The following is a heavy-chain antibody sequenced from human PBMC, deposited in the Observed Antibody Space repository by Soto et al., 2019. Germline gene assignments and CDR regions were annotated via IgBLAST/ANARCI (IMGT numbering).Heavy chain of an antibody. V-gene: IGHV3-23*01. Sequence: TGGSLRLSCAASGFTFSSYAMSWVRQAPGKGLEWVSAISGSGGSTYYADSVKGRFTISRDNAKNSLYLQMNSLRAEDTAVYYCARENNWNDDYYYYGMDVWGQGTTVTVSS. CDR1: GFTFSSYA. CDR2: ISGSGGST. J-gene: IGHJ6*02. CDR3: ARENNWNDDYYYYGMDV. D-gene: IGHD1-20*01.